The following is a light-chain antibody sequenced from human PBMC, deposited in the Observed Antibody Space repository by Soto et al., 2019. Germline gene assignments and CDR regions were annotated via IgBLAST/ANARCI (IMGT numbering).Light chain of an antibody. J-gene: IGKJ1*01. Sequence: EVVLTQSPGTLSLSPGERATPSCRASQSVSTDLAWYQQKPGQAPRPLIFGASTRATGIPARFSGSGSGTEFILTISSLQSEDSAVYYCHQYNYWPPETFGQGTKVDIK. V-gene: IGKV3-15*01. CDR3: HQYNYWPPET. CDR1: QSVSTD. CDR2: GAS.